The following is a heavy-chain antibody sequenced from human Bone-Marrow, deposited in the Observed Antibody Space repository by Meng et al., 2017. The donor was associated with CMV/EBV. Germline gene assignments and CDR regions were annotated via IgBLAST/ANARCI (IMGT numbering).Heavy chain of an antibody. J-gene: IGHJ3*02. D-gene: IGHD3-22*01. Sequence: ASVKVSCKASGYTFTGYYMHWVRQAPGQGLEWMGWINPNSGGTNYAQKFQGRVTMTRDTSISTAYMELSSLRSEDTAVYYCARGWPYYYDSRNYDAFDIWGQGTMVTVSS. CDR3: ARGWPYYYDSRNYDAFDI. CDR1: GYTFTGYY. CDR2: INPNSGGT. V-gene: IGHV1-2*02.